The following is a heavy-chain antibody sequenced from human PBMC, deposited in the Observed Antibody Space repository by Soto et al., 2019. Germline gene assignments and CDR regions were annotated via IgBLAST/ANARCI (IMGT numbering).Heavy chain of an antibody. Sequence: SETLSLTCSGSGDSLKHHYWAGCRHSPGKGLEWIGNIYDSGSTNYSPALKSRVSMSVDTSKNLFSLKMNSVTAADTAVYYCARSSMVPRDSVAIRGHGTVVT. J-gene: IGHJ4*01. V-gene: IGHV4-59*11. CDR2: IYDSGST. D-gene: IGHD3-10*01. CDR3: ARSSMVPRDSVAI. CDR1: GDSLKHHY.